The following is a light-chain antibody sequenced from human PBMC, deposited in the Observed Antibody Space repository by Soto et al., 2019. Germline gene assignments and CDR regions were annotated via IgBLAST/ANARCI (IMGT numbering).Light chain of an antibody. J-gene: IGKJ1*01. CDR2: GAS. Sequence: EFVLTQSPGTLSLSPGERATLSCRASQSVSSSYLAWYQQKPGQAPRLLIYGASSRATGIPDRFSGSGSGTDFTLTISRLEPEDFAVYYCQQYGSSSTWTFGQGTKVDIK. CDR3: QQYGSSSTWT. V-gene: IGKV3-20*01. CDR1: QSVSSSY.